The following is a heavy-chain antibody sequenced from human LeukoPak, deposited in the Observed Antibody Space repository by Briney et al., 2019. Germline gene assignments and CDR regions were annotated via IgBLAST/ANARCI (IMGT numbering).Heavy chain of an antibody. J-gene: IGHJ4*01. V-gene: IGHV3-74*01. Sequence: GGSLRLSCVASGFSICGYWMHWVRQAAGEGLVWVSRMNSGGTTINYADSVKGRFTISRDNVDNTLHLQMNSLRVEDTAVYYCIREVQVRASASLGLWGQGTLVTVSS. D-gene: IGHD3-16*01. CDR1: GFSICGYW. CDR3: IREVQVRASASLGL. CDR2: MNSGGTTI.